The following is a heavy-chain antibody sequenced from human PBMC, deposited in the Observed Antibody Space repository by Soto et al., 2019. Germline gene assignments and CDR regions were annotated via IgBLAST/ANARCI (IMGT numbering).Heavy chain of an antibody. J-gene: IGHJ6*02. V-gene: IGHV1-69*13. D-gene: IGHD3-22*01. CDR2: IIPVFGTT. Sequence: ASVKVSCKASGGTFSTYAINWVRQAPGQGLEWMGGIIPVFGTTNYAQKFQGRVTITADESTSTAYMELSSLRSEDTAVYYCARNEYYYDSVGYYYHYYGMDVWGQGTTVTVSS. CDR1: GGTFSTYA. CDR3: ARNEYYYDSVGYYYHYYGMDV.